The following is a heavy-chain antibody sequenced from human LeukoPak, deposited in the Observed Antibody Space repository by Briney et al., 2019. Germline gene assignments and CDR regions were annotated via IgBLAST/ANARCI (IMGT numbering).Heavy chain of an antibody. Sequence: GGSLRLSLAVSGFTFSYAWMSWVRPAPGKGLEWVGGIKSKTDGGTTDYAVPVKGRFTISRDDSKNTLYLQMNSLKTEDTAVYYCTTPVTGPSDYWGQGTLVTVSS. CDR3: TTPVTGPSDY. D-gene: IGHD6-19*01. CDR1: GFTFSYAW. V-gene: IGHV3-15*01. CDR2: IKSKTDGGTT. J-gene: IGHJ4*02.